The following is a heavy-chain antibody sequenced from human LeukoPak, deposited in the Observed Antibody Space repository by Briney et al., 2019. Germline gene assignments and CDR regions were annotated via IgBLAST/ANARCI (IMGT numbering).Heavy chain of an antibody. J-gene: IGHJ5*02. Sequence: PGGSLRLSCAASGFTFSSYWVHWVRQAPGKGLVWVSRINSDGSSTSYADSVKGRFTISRDNAKNTLYLQMNSLRAEDTAVYYCARDRFGSGSYVPHNWFDPWGQGTLVTVSS. CDR2: INSDGSST. D-gene: IGHD3-10*01. V-gene: IGHV3-74*01. CDR1: GFTFSSYW. CDR3: ARDRFGSGSYVPHNWFDP.